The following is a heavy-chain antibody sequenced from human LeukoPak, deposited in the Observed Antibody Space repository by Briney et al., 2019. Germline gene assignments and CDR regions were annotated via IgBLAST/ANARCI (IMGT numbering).Heavy chain of an antibody. CDR1: GGSISSSSYQ. Sequence: SETLSLTCTVSGGSISSSSYQWGWIRQPPGKGLEWIGTISYSGSTYYSPSLKSRVTVSVDTSKNQFSLKLSSVTAADTAVYYCARISIVVVPGYFDYWGQGTLVTVSS. CDR2: ISYSGST. V-gene: IGHV4-39*01. D-gene: IGHD2-2*01. J-gene: IGHJ4*02. CDR3: ARISIVVVPGYFDY.